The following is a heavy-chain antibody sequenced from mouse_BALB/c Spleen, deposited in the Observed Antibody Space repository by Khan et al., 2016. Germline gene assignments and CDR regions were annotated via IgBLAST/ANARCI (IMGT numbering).Heavy chain of an antibody. CDR3: IREGYGNYVDAMDY. Sequence: VQLQQSGTVLARPGASVKMSCKASGYTFTSYWMHWVKQRPGQGLEWIGAIYPGNSDTSYNQKFKGKAKLTAVTSTSTAYMELSSLTNEDSAVYYWIREGYGNYVDAMDYWGQGTSVTVSS. V-gene: IGHV1-5*01. CDR2: IYPGNSDT. CDR1: GYTFTSYW. D-gene: IGHD2-1*01. J-gene: IGHJ4*01.